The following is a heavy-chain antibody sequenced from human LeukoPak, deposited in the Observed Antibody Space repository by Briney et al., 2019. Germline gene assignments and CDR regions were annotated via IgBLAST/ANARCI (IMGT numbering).Heavy chain of an antibody. Sequence: ASVKVSCKACGYTFTGYYMHWVRQAPGQGLEWMGWINPNSGGTNYAQKFQGWVTMTRDTSISTAYLELSRLRSDDMAVYYCATHYGSGSYSGRGYYGMDVWGKGPTVTVSS. CDR1: GYTFTGYY. J-gene: IGHJ6*04. CDR3: ATHYGSGSYSGRGYYGMDV. CDR2: INPNSGGT. D-gene: IGHD3-10*01. V-gene: IGHV1-2*04.